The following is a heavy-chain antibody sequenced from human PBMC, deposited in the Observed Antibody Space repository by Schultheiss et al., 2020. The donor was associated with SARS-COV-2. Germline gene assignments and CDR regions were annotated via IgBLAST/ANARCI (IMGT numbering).Heavy chain of an antibody. V-gene: IGHV1-2*02. CDR3: AREGTYYDFWSGYYYGMDV. D-gene: IGHD3-3*01. J-gene: IGHJ6*02. Sequence: ASVKVSCKASGYTFTGYYMHWVRQAPGQGLEWMGWINPNSGGTNYAQKFQGRVTMTRDTSISTAYMELSRLRSDDTAVYYCAREGTYYDFWSGYYYGMDVWGQGTTVTVSS. CDR2: INPNSGGT. CDR1: GYTFTGYY.